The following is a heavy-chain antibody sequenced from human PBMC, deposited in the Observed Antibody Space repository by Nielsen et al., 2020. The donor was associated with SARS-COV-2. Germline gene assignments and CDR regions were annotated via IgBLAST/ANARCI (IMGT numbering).Heavy chain of an antibody. J-gene: IGHJ5*02. CDR1: GDSFTHNW. V-gene: IGHV5-51*01. CDR3: AIHQGGITMVRGVIRGLENWFDP. Sequence: GSLRLSCKGSGDSFTHNWIGWVRQMTGNVLEWMASMPSHDSDRRYSLSFQGQVTISADHTISTAYLQWSSLKATDTPMYYCAIHQGGITMVRGVIRGLENWFDPWGQGTLVTVSS. CDR2: MPSHDSDR. D-gene: IGHD3-10*01.